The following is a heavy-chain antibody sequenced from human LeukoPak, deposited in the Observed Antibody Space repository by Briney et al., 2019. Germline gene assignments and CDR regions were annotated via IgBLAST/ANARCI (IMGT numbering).Heavy chain of an antibody. D-gene: IGHD5-18*01. V-gene: IGHV3-48*03. J-gene: IGHJ4*02. CDR3: AQIYTYGSSQFDY. CDR2: ISSSGSTI. Sequence: GGSLRLSCAASGFTFSNYEMNWVGQAPGKGLEWVSYISSSGSTIYYADSVKGRFTISRDNAKNSLYLQMNSLRAEDTAVYYCAQIYTYGSSQFDYWGQGTLVTVSS. CDR1: GFTFSNYE.